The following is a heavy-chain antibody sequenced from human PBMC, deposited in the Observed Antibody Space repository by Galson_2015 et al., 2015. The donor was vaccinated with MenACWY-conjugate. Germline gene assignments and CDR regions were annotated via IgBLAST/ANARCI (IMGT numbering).Heavy chain of an antibody. CDR2: IKKDGSEK. CDR3: AGGHYGMDV. Sequence: SLRLSCAASGFTFRNYWMTWVRQAPGKGLEWVASIKKDGSEKYYVDSVKGRFIISGYNAKNSLFLEMNSLRVEETAVYSGAGGHYGMDVWGQGTPVTASS. CDR1: GFTFRNYW. J-gene: IGHJ6*02. V-gene: IGHV3-7*03.